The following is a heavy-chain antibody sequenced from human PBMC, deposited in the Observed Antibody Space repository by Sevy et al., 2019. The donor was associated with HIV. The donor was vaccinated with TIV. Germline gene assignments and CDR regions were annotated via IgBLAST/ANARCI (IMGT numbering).Heavy chain of an antibody. CDR1: GFTFSTYA. V-gene: IGHV3-23*01. CDR3: AKGYCDGGSCPRDYYYYGMDV. CDR2: ISRSGRST. Sequence: GGSLRLSCAASGFTFSTYAMNWVRQAPGKGLEWVSSISRSGRSTYSADSVEGRFTISRDNFKNTLYLQLFSLRVDDTAVYYCAKGYCDGGSCPRDYYYYGMDVWGQGTTVTVSS. J-gene: IGHJ6*02. D-gene: IGHD2-15*01.